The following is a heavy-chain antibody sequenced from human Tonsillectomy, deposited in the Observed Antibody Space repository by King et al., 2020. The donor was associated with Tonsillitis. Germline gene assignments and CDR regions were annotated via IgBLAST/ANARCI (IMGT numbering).Heavy chain of an antibody. V-gene: IGHV4-39*02. CDR1: GGPISSSSYY. Sequence: QLQESGPGLVKPSETLSLTCTVSGGPISSSSYYWGWIRQPPGKGLEWIGSIYYSGSTYYNPSLKSRVTISVDTSKNQLSRKLSSVTAADTAVYYCAREDLYGSGSHYFDFWGQGTLVTVSS. CDR2: IYYSGST. CDR3: AREDLYGSGSHYFDF. D-gene: IGHD3-10*01. J-gene: IGHJ4*02.